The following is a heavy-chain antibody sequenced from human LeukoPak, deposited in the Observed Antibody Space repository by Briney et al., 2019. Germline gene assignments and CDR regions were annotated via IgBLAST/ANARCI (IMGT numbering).Heavy chain of an antibody. CDR3: AREGGFEGIAAAGGGSFWFDP. V-gene: IGHV4-59*01. CDR1: GGSISSYY. Sequence: PSETLSLTCTVSGGSISSYYWSWIRQPPGKGLEWIGYIYYSGSTNYNPSLKSRVTISVDTSKNQFSLKLSSVTAADTAVYYCAREGGFEGIAAAGGGSFWFDPWGQGTLVTVSS. D-gene: IGHD6-13*01. CDR2: IYYSGST. J-gene: IGHJ5*02.